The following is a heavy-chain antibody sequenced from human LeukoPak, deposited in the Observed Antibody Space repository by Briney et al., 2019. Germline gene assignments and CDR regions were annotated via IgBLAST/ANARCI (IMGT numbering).Heavy chain of an antibody. D-gene: IGHD3-3*01. J-gene: IGHJ1*01. CDR2: FDPEDGET. Sequence: ASVKVSCKVSGYTLTELSMHWVRQAPGKGLEWMGGFDPEDGETIYAQKFQGRVTMTEDTSTDTAYMELSSLRSEDTAVYYCATVALRFLEWLSTPEYFQHWGQGTLVTVSS. CDR1: GYTLTELS. CDR3: ATVALRFLEWLSTPEYFQH. V-gene: IGHV1-24*01.